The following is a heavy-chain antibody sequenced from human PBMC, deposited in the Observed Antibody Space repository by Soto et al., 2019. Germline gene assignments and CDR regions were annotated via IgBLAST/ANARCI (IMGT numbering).Heavy chain of an antibody. CDR1: GGSISSGDYY. J-gene: IGHJ5*02. CDR2: IYYSGST. Sequence: TLSLTCTVSGGSISSGDYYWSWIRQPPGKGLEWIGYIYYSGSTYYNPSLKSRVTISVDTSKNQFSLKLSSVTAADTAVYYCARDTFGTGTGNWFDPWGQGTLVTVSS. D-gene: IGHD1-1*01. CDR3: ARDTFGTGTGNWFDP. V-gene: IGHV4-30-4*01.